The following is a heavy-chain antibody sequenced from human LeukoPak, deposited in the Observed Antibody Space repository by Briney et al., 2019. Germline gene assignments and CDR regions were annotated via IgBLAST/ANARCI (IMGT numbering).Heavy chain of an antibody. CDR3: ARGRDYGDYVSSYFDY. CDR2: INHSGST. D-gene: IGHD4-17*01. CDR1: GGSMTTYY. J-gene: IGHJ4*02. V-gene: IGHV4-34*01. Sequence: SETLSLTCTVSGGSMTTYYWSWIRQPPGKELEWIGEINHSGSTNYNPSLKSRVTISVDTSKNQFSLKLSSVTAADTAVYYCARGRDYGDYVSSYFDYWGQGTLVTVSS.